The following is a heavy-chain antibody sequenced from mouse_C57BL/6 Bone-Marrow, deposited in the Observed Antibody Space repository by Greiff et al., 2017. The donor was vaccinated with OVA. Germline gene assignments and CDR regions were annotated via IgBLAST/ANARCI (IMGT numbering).Heavy chain of an antibody. CDR2: IDPETGGT. D-gene: IGHD2-2*01. V-gene: IGHV1-15*01. CDR3: SYGYGGY. J-gene: IGHJ2*01. Sequence: VQGVESGAELVRPGASVTLSCKASGYTFTDYEMHWVKQTPVHGLEWIGAIDPETGGTAYNQKFKGKAILTADNSSSTAYMELRSLTSVDSAGYYLSYGYGGYCGQGTTLTGSS. CDR1: GYTFTDYE.